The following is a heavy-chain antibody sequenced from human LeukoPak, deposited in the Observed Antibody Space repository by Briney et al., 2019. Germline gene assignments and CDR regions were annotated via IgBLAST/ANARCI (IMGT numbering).Heavy chain of an antibody. Sequence: SETLSLTCTVSGGSISNYYWSWIRQPPGKGLEWIGYIYYSGSTNYNPSLQSRVTISVDTSKNQFSLRLSSATAADTAVYYCAKEGGYSHYAPYYYYYMDVWGKGTTVIVSS. V-gene: IGHV4-59*01. J-gene: IGHJ6*03. CDR3: AKEGGYSHYAPYYYYYMDV. CDR1: GGSISNYY. CDR2: IYYSGST. D-gene: IGHD4-11*01.